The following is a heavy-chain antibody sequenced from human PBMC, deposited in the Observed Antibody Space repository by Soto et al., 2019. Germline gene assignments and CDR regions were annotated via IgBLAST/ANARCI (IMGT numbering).Heavy chain of an antibody. Sequence: GGSLRLSCAASGFTFSSYGMHWVRQAPGKGLEWVAVISYDGSNKYYADSVKGRFTISRDNSKNTLYLQMNSLRAEDTAVYYCAKDGGYYGSGSYSPSSPYYYYGMDVWGQGTTVTVSS. CDR3: AKDGGYYGSGSYSPSSPYYYYGMDV. CDR1: GFTFSSYG. D-gene: IGHD3-10*01. CDR2: ISYDGSNK. V-gene: IGHV3-30*18. J-gene: IGHJ6*02.